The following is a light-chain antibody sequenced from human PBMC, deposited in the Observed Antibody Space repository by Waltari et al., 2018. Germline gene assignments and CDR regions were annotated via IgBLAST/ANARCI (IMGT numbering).Light chain of an antibody. V-gene: IGLV1-44*01. CDR1: FSNIGRNS. Sequence: QSVLTQPPSVSGTPGQRGTISCSGSFSNIGRNSVNWYQQLPGTSPRLLIYNTNQGPSGVPHRFSASKSGTSASLAITGLQSEDEAYYYCAAWDDSLGAVFGGGTKLTVL. J-gene: IGLJ3*02. CDR2: NTN. CDR3: AAWDDSLGAV.